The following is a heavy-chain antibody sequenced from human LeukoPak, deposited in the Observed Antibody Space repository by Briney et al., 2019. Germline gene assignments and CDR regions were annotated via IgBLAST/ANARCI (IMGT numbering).Heavy chain of an antibody. Sequence: GGSLRLSCAASGLTFSSYAMSWVRQAPGKGLEWVSAISGSGGSTYYADSVKGRFTISRDNSKNTLYLQMNSLRAEDTAVYYCARSTWIQLWPFDYWGQGTLVTVSS. CDR3: ARSTWIQLWPFDY. CDR1: GLTFSSYA. CDR2: ISGSGGST. J-gene: IGHJ4*02. V-gene: IGHV3-23*01. D-gene: IGHD5-18*01.